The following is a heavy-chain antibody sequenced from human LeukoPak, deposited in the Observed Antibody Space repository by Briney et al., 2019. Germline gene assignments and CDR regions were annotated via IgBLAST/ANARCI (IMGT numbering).Heavy chain of an antibody. CDR3: ARGGSGSCQPIYNPFDY. J-gene: IGHJ4*02. D-gene: IGHD1-26*01. CDR2: IWNDGNNK. Sequence: GGSLRLSCAASGFTFSSYAMHWVRQAPGKGLEWVAVIWNDGNNKYYADSVKGRFTISRDNSKNTLYLQMNSLRAEDTAVYYCARGGSGSCQPIYNPFDYWGQGTLVTVSS. V-gene: IGHV3-33*01. CDR1: GFTFSSYA.